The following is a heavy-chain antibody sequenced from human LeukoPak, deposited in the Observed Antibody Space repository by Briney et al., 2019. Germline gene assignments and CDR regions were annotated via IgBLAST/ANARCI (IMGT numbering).Heavy chain of an antibody. CDR1: GFTFSSYS. CDR3: AREGFSRGYYQYYYMDV. J-gene: IGHJ6*03. Sequence: GGSLRLSCAASGFTFSSYSMNWVRQAPGKGLEWVSSISSSSSYIYYADSVKGRFTISRDNAKNSLYLQMNSLRAEDTAVYYCAREGFSRGYYQYYYMDVWGKGTTVTVSS. CDR2: ISSSSSYI. D-gene: IGHD3-3*02. V-gene: IGHV3-21*01.